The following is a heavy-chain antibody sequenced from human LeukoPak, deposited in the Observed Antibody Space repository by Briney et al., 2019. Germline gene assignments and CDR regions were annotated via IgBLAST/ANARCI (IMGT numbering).Heavy chain of an antibody. CDR3: ARAITIFGVAMIFDP. V-gene: IGHV3-7*03. D-gene: IGHD3-3*01. Sequence: GGSLRLSCAASGFTFSSYWMSWVRQAPGTGLEWVANIKQDGSEKYYVDSVKGRFTISRDNAKNSLYLQMNSLRAEDTAVYYCARAITIFGVAMIFDPWGQGTLVTVSS. CDR1: GFTFSSYW. J-gene: IGHJ5*02. CDR2: IKQDGSEK.